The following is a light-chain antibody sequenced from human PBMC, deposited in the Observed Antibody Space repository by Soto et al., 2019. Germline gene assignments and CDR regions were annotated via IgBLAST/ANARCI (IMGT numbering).Light chain of an antibody. CDR1: PALSTY. V-gene: IGKV1-9*01. Sequence: DDQVTLSPAVLSASEGDTVTITRRASPALSTYFAWYQHKPGKAPKLLIYASSTLQSGVPSRFSGSGSGTDFTLTISSLQPEDFATYYCQQFNSYPCPSGGGTKVDIK. CDR2: ASS. CDR3: QQFNSYPCP. J-gene: IGKJ4*01.